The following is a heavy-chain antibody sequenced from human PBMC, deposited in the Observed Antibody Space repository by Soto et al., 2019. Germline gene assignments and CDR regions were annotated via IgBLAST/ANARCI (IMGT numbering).Heavy chain of an antibody. CDR2: IYWDDDK. CDR3: AHRVLRTVFGLVTTTAIYFDF. CDR1: GFSLTTRGVG. J-gene: IGHJ4*02. V-gene: IGHV2-5*02. Sequence: QITLNESGPTPVKPRQTLTLTCTFSGFSLTTRGVGVGWIRQSPGKAPEWLGLIYWDDDKRYSTSLKSRLTITKDTSKNQVVLTMADLDPADTATYYCAHRVLRTVFGLVTTTAIYFDFWGQGTPVAVSS. D-gene: IGHD3-3*01.